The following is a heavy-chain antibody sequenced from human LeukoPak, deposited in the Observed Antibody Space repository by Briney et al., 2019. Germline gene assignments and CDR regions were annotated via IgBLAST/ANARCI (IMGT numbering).Heavy chain of an antibody. V-gene: IGHV5-51*01. J-gene: IGHJ4*02. CDR2: IYPGDTDT. D-gene: IGHD5-18*01. Sequence: GESLKISCKGSGYSFTSYLIGWVRQIPGKGLGWMGIIYPGDTDTRYSPSFQGQVTISADKSISTAYLQWSSLKASDTAMYYCARQGYSYGTFDYWGQGTLVTVSS. CDR3: ARQGYSYGTFDY. CDR1: GYSFTSYL.